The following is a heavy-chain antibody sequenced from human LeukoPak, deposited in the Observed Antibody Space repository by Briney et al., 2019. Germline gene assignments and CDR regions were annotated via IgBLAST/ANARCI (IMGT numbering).Heavy chain of an antibody. Sequence: ASVKVSCKASGYTFTSYDINWVRQATGQGLEWMGWMNPNSGNTGYAQKFQGRVTMTRDTSISTAYMELSRLRSDDTAVYYCAKAPVTSCRGAFCYPFDYWGQGTLVTVSS. V-gene: IGHV1-8*01. CDR3: AKAPVTSCRGAFCYPFDY. J-gene: IGHJ4*02. CDR1: GYTFTSYD. D-gene: IGHD2-15*01. CDR2: MNPNSGNT.